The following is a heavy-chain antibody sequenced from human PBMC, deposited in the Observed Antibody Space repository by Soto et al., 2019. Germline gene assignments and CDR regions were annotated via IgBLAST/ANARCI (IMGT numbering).Heavy chain of an antibody. Sequence: QVQLVQSGAEVKKPGASVKVSCKASGYTFTSYDINWVRQATGQGLEWMGWMNPNSGNTGYAQKFQGRVTMTNNASRSAAYMELSRLRSEDTAVYYCASFGPRWPHDYWGQESLVGVSS. V-gene: IGHV1-8*01. CDR3: ASFGPRWPHDY. D-gene: IGHD3-10*01. CDR1: GYTFTSYD. CDR2: MNPNSGNT. J-gene: IGHJ4*02.